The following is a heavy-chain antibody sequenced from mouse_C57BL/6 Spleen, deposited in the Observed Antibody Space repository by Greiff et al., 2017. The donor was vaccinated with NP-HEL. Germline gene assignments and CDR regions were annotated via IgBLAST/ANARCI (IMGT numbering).Heavy chain of an antibody. Sequence: VQLQQSGAELVMPGASVKLSCKASGYTFTSYWMHWVKQRPGQGLEWIGEIDPSDSYTNYNQKFKGKSTLTVDKSSSTAYMQLSSLTSEDSAVYYCARWGYEDFMDYWGQRTSVTVSS. CDR3: ARWGYEDFMDY. V-gene: IGHV1-69*01. D-gene: IGHD2-3*01. J-gene: IGHJ4*01. CDR1: GYTFTSYW. CDR2: IDPSDSYT.